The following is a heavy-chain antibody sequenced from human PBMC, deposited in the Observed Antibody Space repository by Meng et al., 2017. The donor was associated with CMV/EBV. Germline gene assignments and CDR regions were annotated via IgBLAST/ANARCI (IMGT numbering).Heavy chain of an antibody. D-gene: IGHD3-10*01. J-gene: IGHJ4*02. CDR1: GRSFSGYY. CDR2: INHSGST. Sequence: QVQLQQLRAGLLEPLETLSLTCAVYGRSFSGYYWSWIRQPPGKGLEWIGEINHSGSTNYNPSLKSRVTISVDTSKNQFSLKLSSVTAADTAVYYCARESMVRGEDWGQGTLVTVSS. CDR3: ARESMVRGED. V-gene: IGHV4-34*01.